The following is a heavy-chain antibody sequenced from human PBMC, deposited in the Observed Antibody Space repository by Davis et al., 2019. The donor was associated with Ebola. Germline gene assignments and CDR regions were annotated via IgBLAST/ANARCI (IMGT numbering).Heavy chain of an antibody. D-gene: IGHD3-10*01. Sequence: MPSETLSLTCNVSGGSVTSAGYYWSWIRQPPGKDLEWIGSIYYSGSTYYNPSLKSRVTISVDTSKSQFSLKLSSVTAADTAVYYCASLLTYYYGSGAYSSPYYFDYWGQGTLVTVSS. CDR1: GGSVTSAGYY. CDR3: ASLLTYYYGSGAYSSPYYFDY. CDR2: IYYSGST. V-gene: IGHV4-39*01. J-gene: IGHJ4*02.